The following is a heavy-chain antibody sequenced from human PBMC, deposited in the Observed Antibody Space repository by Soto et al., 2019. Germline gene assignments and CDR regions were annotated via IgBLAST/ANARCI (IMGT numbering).Heavy chain of an antibody. Sequence: QVQLQQWGAGLLKPSETLSLTCAVYGGSFSGYYWSWIRQPPGKGLEWIGEINHSGSTNYNPSLKSRVTISVDTSKNQFSLKLISVTAEDTAVYYCARVDYGGNYYFDYWGQGTLVTVSS. CDR2: INHSGST. D-gene: IGHD4-17*01. J-gene: IGHJ4*02. CDR1: GGSFSGYY. CDR3: ARVDYGGNYYFDY. V-gene: IGHV4-34*01.